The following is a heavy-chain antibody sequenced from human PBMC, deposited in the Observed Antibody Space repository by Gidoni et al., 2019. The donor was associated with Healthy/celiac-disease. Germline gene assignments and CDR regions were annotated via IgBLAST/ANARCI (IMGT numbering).Heavy chain of an antibody. D-gene: IGHD6-19*01. CDR3: ARDGEFSSGWYFGAYGMDV. J-gene: IGHJ6*02. CDR2: INPSGGST. Sequence: QVQLVQSGAEVKKPGASVKVSCRASGYTFTSYYMPWVRQAPGQGLEWMGIINPSGGSTSYAQKFQGRVTMTRDTSTSTVYMELSSLRSEDTAVYYCARDGEFSSGWYFGAYGMDVWGQGTTVTVSS. CDR1: GYTFTSYY. V-gene: IGHV1-46*01.